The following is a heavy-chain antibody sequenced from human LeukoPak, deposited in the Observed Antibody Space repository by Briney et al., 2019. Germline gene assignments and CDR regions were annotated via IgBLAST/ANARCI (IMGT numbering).Heavy chain of an antibody. J-gene: IGHJ4*02. D-gene: IGHD2-2*01. CDR3: ASRYCSSTSCSPVIDS. CDR2: ISSSGSTI. CDR1: GFTFSDYY. Sequence: GGSLRLSCAASGFTFSDYYMSWIRQARGKGLEWVSYISSSGSTIYYADSVKGRFTISRDNAKNSLYLQMNSLRAEDTAVYYCASRYCSSTSCSPVIDSWGQGTLVTVSS. V-gene: IGHV3-11*04.